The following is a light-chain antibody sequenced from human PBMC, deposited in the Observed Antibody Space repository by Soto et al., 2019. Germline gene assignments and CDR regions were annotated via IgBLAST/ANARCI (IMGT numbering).Light chain of an antibody. CDR3: QQRSNWITWT. CDR1: QSVSSY. J-gene: IGKJ1*01. V-gene: IGKV3-11*01. Sequence: EIVLTQSPATLSLSPGERATLSCRASQSVSSYLAWYQQKPGQAPRLLIYDASNRATGIPARFSGSGSGTDFTLTISSLEPEDFAVHCCQQRSNWITWTFGQATKVEIK. CDR2: DAS.